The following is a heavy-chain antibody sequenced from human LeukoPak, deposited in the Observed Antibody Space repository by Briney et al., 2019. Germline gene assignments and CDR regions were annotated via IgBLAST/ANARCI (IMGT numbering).Heavy chain of an antibody. CDR2: IYHSGST. CDR1: GYSISSGYY. D-gene: IGHD2-15*01. CDR3: ARDLGGGSKDY. Sequence: SETLSLTCTVSGYSISSGYYWGWIRQPPGKGLEWIGSIYHSGSTYYNPSLESRVTISVDTSKNQFSLKLSSVTAADTAVYYCARDLGGGSKDYWGQGTLVTVSS. V-gene: IGHV4-38-2*02. J-gene: IGHJ4*02.